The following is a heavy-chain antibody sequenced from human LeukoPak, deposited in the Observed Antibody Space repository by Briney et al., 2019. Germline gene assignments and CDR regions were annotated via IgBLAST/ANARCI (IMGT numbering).Heavy chain of an antibody. Sequence: ASVKVSCKASGYTFTSYGISWVRQAPGQGLEWMGWISAYNGNTNYAQKLQGRVTMTTDTSTSTAYMELSSLRSEDTAVYYCARDILGYCSGGSCYTYNWFDPWGQGTLVTVSS. CDR2: ISAYNGNT. CDR3: ARDILGYCSGGSCYTYNWFDP. D-gene: IGHD2-15*01. J-gene: IGHJ5*02. V-gene: IGHV1-18*01. CDR1: GYTFTSYG.